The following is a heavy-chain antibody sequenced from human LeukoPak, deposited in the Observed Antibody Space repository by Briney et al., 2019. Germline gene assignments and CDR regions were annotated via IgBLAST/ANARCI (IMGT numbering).Heavy chain of an antibody. CDR2: IYYSGST. V-gene: IGHV4-39*01. J-gene: IGHJ4*02. D-gene: IGHD6-13*01. Sequence: SSETLSLTCTVSGGSISSSSYYWGWIRQPPGKGLEWIGSIYYSGSTYYNPSLKSRVTISVDTSKNQFSLTLSSVTAADTAVYYCVAGSSWFHWGQGTLVTVSS. CDR1: GGSISSSSYY. CDR3: VAGSSWFH.